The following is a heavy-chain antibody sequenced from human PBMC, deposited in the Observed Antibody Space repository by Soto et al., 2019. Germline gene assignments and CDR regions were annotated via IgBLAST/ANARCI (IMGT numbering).Heavy chain of an antibody. Sequence: QVQLVESGGGVVQPGRSLRLSCAASGFTFSSYGMHWVRQAPGKGLEWAAVISYDGSNKYYADSVKGRFTISRDNSKNTLYLQMNSLRAEDTAVYYCAKDWIPMTTVTTGGMDVWGQGTTVTVSS. V-gene: IGHV3-30*18. CDR3: AKDWIPMTTVTTGGMDV. J-gene: IGHJ6*02. CDR2: ISYDGSNK. D-gene: IGHD4-17*01. CDR1: GFTFSSYG.